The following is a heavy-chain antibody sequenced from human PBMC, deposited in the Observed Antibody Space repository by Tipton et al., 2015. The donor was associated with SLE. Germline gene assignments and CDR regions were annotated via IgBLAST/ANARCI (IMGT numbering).Heavy chain of an antibody. D-gene: IGHD5-12*01. CDR1: GFTFSDYY. V-gene: IGHV3-11*06. J-gene: IGHJ4*02. Sequence: SLRLSCAASGFTFSDYYMSWIRQAPGKGLEWVSYISSSSSYTNYADSVKGRFTISRDNSKNTLYLQMNSLRAEDTAVYYCAKVRGYSGYDLYYFDYWGQGTPVTVSS. CDR3: AKVRGYSGYDLYYFDY. CDR2: ISSSSSYT.